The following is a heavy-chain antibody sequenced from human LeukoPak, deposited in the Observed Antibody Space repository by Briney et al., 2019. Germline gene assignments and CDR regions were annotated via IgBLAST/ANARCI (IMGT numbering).Heavy chain of an antibody. CDR1: GFTFDDYA. CDR3: AKSPSGSADYYFDC. Sequence: GGSLRLSCAASGFTFDDYAMHWVRQAPGKGLEWVSVITWNSDTMVYADSVKGRFTISRDNAKNSLYLQMNSLRAEDTALYYCAKSPSGSADYYFDCWGQGALVTVSS. J-gene: IGHJ4*02. D-gene: IGHD2-21*02. CDR2: ITWNSDTM. V-gene: IGHV3-9*01.